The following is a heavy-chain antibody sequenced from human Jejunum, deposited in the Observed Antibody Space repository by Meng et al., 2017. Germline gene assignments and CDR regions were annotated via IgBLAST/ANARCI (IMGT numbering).Heavy chain of an antibody. D-gene: IGHD5-18*01. CDR3: VRECHGYSYAEY. CDR1: GFTFSNYA. V-gene: IGHV3-23*01. CDR2: VSGSGDNT. Sequence: GESLKISCAASGFTFSNYAMSWVRQAPGKGLEWGSAVSGSGDNTYYADSVKGRFTISRENSKNTLSLQMNSLRADDTAEYYCVRECHGYSYAEYWGQGTLVTVSS. J-gene: IGHJ4*02.